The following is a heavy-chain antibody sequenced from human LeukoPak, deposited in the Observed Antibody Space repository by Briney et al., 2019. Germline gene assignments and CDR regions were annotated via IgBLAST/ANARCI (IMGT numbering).Heavy chain of an antibody. CDR1: GGSFSGYY. J-gene: IGHJ4*02. CDR2: INHSGST. Sequence: PETLSLTCAVYGGSFSGYYWSWIRQPPGKGLEWIGEINHSGSTNYNPSLKSRVTISVDTSKNQFSLKLSSVTAADTAVYYCARGRYYYGSGSYYNGWGQGTLVTVSS. V-gene: IGHV4-34*01. CDR3: ARGRYYYGSGSYYNG. D-gene: IGHD3-10*01.